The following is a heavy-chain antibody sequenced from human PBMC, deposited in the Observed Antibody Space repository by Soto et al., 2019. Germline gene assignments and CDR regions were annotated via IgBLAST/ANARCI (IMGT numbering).Heavy chain of an antibody. J-gene: IGHJ4*02. CDR2: INGDGSTT. CDR1: GFTFNSYW. CDR3: ARGAFGANYLDS. D-gene: IGHD3-10*01. V-gene: IGHV3-74*01. Sequence: EVQLVESGGGLVQPGGSLRLSCAASGFTFNSYWIHWVRQAPGEGLVWVSRINGDGSTTNYADSVKGRFASSRDNANNTVYLQMNSLRAEDTAVYYCARGAFGANYLDSWGQGTLVTVSS.